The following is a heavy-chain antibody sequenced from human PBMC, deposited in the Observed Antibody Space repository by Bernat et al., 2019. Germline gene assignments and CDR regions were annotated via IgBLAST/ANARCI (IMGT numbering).Heavy chain of an antibody. D-gene: IGHD3-3*01. V-gene: IGHV3-74*01. J-gene: IGHJ4*02. CDR2: FNSDGTTT. CDR3: ARARYYDLIDY. CDR1: GFTFSSYW. Sequence: EVQLVESGGGLVQPGGSLRLSCAASGFTFSSYWMHWVRQAPGKGLVWVSRFNSDGTTTTYADSGKSRYTSYRENAKNTVYMKMNSLRAEDTDVYYCARARYYDLIDYWGQGTLVTVSS.